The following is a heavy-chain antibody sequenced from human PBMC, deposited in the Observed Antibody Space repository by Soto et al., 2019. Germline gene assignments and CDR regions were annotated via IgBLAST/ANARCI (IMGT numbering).Heavy chain of an antibody. CDR1: GFTFSSYG. D-gene: IGHD3-10*01. CDR2: IWYDGSNK. CDR3: ARVGRRGLLWFGELDY. Sequence: VQLVESGGGLVQPGGSLRLSCAASGFTFSSYGMHWVRQAPGKGLEWVAVIWYDGSNKYYADSVKGRFTISRDNSKNTLYLQMNSLRAEDTAVYYCARVGRRGLLWFGELDYWGQGTLVTVSS. V-gene: IGHV3-33*08. J-gene: IGHJ4*02.